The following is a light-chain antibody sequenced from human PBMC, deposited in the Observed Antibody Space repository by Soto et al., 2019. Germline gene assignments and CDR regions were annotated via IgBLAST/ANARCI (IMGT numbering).Light chain of an antibody. Sequence: DIQMTQSPSTLSAPVGDRVTITCRASQSVSSWLAWFQQKPGKAPKLLIYRASSFETGVPSRFSGSGSGTEFTLPISSLQPDDFAAYYCQPYKSYPWTFGQGTKVEIK. CDR1: QSVSSW. J-gene: IGKJ1*01. V-gene: IGKV1-5*03. CDR2: RAS. CDR3: QPYKSYPWT.